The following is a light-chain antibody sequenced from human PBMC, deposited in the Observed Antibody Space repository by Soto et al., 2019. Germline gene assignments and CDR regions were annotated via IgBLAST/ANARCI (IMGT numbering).Light chain of an antibody. CDR2: DAS. CDR3: QQYNYLPET. CDR1: HSVSNN. J-gene: IGKJ3*01. V-gene: IGKV3-15*01. Sequence: EVVMTQSPATLSVSPGDRATLSCRASHSVSNNLAWYQHKPGQAPRLLIYDASTRATGIPVRFSGSGSGTEFTLTISSLQSEDFAIFYCQQYNYLPETFGPGTKVDIK.